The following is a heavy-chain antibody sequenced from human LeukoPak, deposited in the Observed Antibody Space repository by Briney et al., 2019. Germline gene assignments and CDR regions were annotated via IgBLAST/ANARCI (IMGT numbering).Heavy chain of an antibody. V-gene: IGHV3-30*18. CDR1: GFTFSSYG. Sequence: GGSLRLSCAASGFTFSSYGMHWVRQAPGKGLEWVAVISYDGSNKYYADSVKGRFTISRDNSKNTLYLQMNGLRAEDTAVYYCAKSPIHLGYCSGGSCYYFDYWGQGTLVTVSS. CDR2: ISYDGSNK. D-gene: IGHD2-15*01. CDR3: AKSPIHLGYCSGGSCYYFDY. J-gene: IGHJ4*02.